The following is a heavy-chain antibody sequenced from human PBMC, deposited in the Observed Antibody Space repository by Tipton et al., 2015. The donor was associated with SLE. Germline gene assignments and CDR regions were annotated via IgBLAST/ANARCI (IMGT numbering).Heavy chain of an antibody. CDR3: TRDDDTLTNTYNYYYGMDV. D-gene: IGHD3-9*01. CDR1: GFSFGSYV. V-gene: IGHV3-49*04. CDR2: IRGKAYGGTT. Sequence: SLRLSCRASGFSFGSYVMSWVRQAPGKGLEWVGFIRGKAYGGTTKYAASVKGRFTISRDDSKSIAYLQMNSLKTEDTGVYYCTRDDDTLTNTYNYYYGMDVWGQGTTVSVSS. J-gene: IGHJ6*02.